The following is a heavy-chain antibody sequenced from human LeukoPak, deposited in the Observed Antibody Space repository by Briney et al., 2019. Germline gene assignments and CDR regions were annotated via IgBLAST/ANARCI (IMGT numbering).Heavy chain of an antibody. J-gene: IGHJ3*02. CDR1: GFAFSGFA. CDR2: MSDTGYRT. V-gene: IGHV3-23*01. CDR3: AKEGWAEIGAFDI. Sequence: GGSLRLSCAASGFAFSGFAMSWVRQAPGKGLEWVSGMSDTGYRTDYADSVKGRFTISRDNSKNTLYLQMDSLRAEDTAVYYCAKEGWAEIGAFDIWGQGTMVTVSS. D-gene: IGHD1-26*01.